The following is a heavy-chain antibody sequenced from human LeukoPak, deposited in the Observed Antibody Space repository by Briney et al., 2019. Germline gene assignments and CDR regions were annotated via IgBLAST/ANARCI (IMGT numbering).Heavy chain of an antibody. V-gene: IGHV3-73*01. J-gene: IGHJ6*02. Sequence: GGSLRPSCAASGFTFSGSAMHWVRQASGKGLEWVGRIRSKANSYATAYAASVKGRFTISRDDSKNTAYLQMNSLKTEDTAVYYCTRRDLTRYYYYGMDVWGQGTTVTVSS. CDR2: IRSKANSYAT. CDR1: GFTFSGSA. CDR3: TRRDLTRYYYYGMDV.